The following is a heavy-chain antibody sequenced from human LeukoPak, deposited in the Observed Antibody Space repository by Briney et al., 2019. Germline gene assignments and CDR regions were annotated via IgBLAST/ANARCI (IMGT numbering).Heavy chain of an antibody. CDR1: GYTFTSYG. V-gene: IGHV1-18*01. Sequence: ASVKVSCKASGYTFTSYGISCVRQAPGQGLEWMGWISAYNGNTNYAQKLQGRVTMTTDTSTSTAYMELRSLRSDDTAVYYCARATGNYYDYVWGASRGYFDYWGQGTLVTVSS. CDR3: ARATGNYYDYVWGASRGYFDY. CDR2: ISAYNGNT. J-gene: IGHJ4*02. D-gene: IGHD3-16*01.